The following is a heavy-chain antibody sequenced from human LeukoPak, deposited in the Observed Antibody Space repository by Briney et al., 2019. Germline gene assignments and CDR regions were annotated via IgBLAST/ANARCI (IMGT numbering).Heavy chain of an antibody. CDR1: GFTFSSYT. J-gene: IGHJ4*02. CDR3: ARGALRDSDY. CDR2: ISSSSSAI. Sequence: GGSLRLSCAASGFTFSSYTMNWVRQAPGKGLEWVSSISSSSSAIYYAASVKGRFTISRDNAKNSLYLQMNSLRDEDTAVYYCARGALRDSDYWGQGTLVTVSS. D-gene: IGHD3-9*01. V-gene: IGHV3-48*02.